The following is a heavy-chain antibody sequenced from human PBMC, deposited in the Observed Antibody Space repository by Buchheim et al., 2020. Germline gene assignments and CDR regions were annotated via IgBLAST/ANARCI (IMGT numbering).Heavy chain of an antibody. CDR3: ARGVYYDFWSGSLVSYYYYGMDV. D-gene: IGHD3-3*01. Sequence: QVQLQESGPGLVKPSETLSLTCTVSGGSISSYYWSWIRQPPGKGLEWIGYIYYSGSTNYNPSLQSRVTISVDPSKNQFALKLSSVTAADTAVYYCARGVYYDFWSGSLVSYYYYGMDVWGQGTT. J-gene: IGHJ6*02. CDR2: IYYSGST. V-gene: IGHV4-59*08. CDR1: GGSISSYY.